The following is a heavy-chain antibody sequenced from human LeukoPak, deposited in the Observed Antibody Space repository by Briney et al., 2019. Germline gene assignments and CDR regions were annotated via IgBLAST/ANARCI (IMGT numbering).Heavy chain of an antibody. J-gene: IGHJ6*04. CDR2: ISYDGSNK. CDR3: AKDEYYGSGSYYYYYYGMDV. V-gene: IGHV3-30*18. D-gene: IGHD3-10*01. Sequence: GGSLRLSCAASGFTFGSYGMHWVRQAPGKGLEWVAVISYDGSNKYYADSVKGRFTISRDNSKNTLYLQMNSLRAEDTAVYYCAKDEYYGSGSYYYYYYGMDVWGKGTTATVSS. CDR1: GFTFGSYG.